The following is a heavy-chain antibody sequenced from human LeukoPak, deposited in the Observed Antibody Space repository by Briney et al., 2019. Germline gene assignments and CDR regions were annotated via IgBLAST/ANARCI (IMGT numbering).Heavy chain of an antibody. D-gene: IGHD6-6*01. V-gene: IGHV4-61*02. CDR2: IYTSGST. Sequence: PSETLSLTCTASGGSISSGSYYWSWIRQPAGKGLEWIGRIYTSGSTNYNPSLKSRVTISVDTSKNQFSLKLSSVTAADTAVYYCARVAPTESIAARYPYYYYMDVWGKGTTVTVSS. CDR1: GGSISSGSYY. CDR3: ARVAPTESIAARYPYYYYMDV. J-gene: IGHJ6*03.